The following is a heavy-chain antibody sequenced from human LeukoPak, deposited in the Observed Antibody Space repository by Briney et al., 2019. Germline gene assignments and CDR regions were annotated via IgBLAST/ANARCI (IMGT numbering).Heavy chain of an antibody. V-gene: IGHV3-33*06. CDR2: IWYDGSNK. CDR3: AKDDDYDFWSGSPLDY. J-gene: IGHJ4*02. Sequence: PGGSLRLSCAASGFTFSSYGMHWVRQAPGKGLEWVAVIWYDGSNKYYADSVKGRFTISRDNSKNTLYLQMNSLRAEDTAVYYCAKDDDYDFWSGSPLDYWGQGTLVTVSS. D-gene: IGHD3-3*01. CDR1: GFTFSSYG.